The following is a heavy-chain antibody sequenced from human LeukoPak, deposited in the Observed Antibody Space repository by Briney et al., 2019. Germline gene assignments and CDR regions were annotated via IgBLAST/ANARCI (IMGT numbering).Heavy chain of an antibody. D-gene: IGHD2-15*01. CDR3: GMSGDRVPLQDDVFDV. Sequence: GESLKISCKVSGYSFTSYCIGWVRQMPEKGLEWMGIIYPGDSGPTYSPSFQGQVTISVDKSINTAYLQWSSLQASDTAMYYCGMSGDRVPLQDDVFDVWGQGTMVTDST. CDR2: IYPGDSGP. V-gene: IGHV5-51*01. J-gene: IGHJ3*01. CDR1: GYSFTSYC.